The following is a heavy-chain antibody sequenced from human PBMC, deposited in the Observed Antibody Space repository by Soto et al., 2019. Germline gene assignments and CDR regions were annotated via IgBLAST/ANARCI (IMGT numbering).Heavy chain of an antibody. D-gene: IGHD6-19*01. CDR2: IYPGDSDT. J-gene: IGHJ6*02. CDR1: GYSFTSYW. V-gene: IGHV5-51*01. CDR3: ARLPWKWLVRGSYYYYGMDV. Sequence: GESLKISCKGSGYSFTSYWIGWVRQMPGKGLEWMGIIYPGDSDTRYSPSFQGQVTISADKSISTAYLQWSSLKASDTAMYYCARLPWKWLVRGSYYYYGMDVWGQGTTVTVSS.